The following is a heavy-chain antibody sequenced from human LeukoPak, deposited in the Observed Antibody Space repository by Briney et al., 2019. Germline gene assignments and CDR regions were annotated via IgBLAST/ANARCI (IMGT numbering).Heavy chain of an antibody. J-gene: IGHJ4*02. V-gene: IGHV3-33*01. CDR3: ARLNARDYYFDY. CDR2: IGYDGSNK. Sequence: GGSLRLSCAASGFTFSSYGMHWVRQAPGKGLEWVAVIGYDGSNKYYADSVKGRFTISRDNSKNTLYLQMNSLRAEDTAVYYCARLNARDYYFDYWGQGTLVTVSS. CDR1: GFTFSSYG.